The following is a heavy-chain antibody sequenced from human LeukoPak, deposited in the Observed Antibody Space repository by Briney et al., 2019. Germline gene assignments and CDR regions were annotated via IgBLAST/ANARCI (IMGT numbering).Heavy chain of an antibody. CDR2: IYTSGST. J-gene: IGHJ6*03. D-gene: IGHD3-3*01. Sequence: SQTLSLTCTVSGGSISSGSYYWSWIRQPAGKGLEWIGRIYTSGSTNYNPPLKGRVTISVDTSKNQFSLKLSSVTAADTAVYYCARDYGDYDFWSGYSRQYYYYMDVWGKGTTVTVSS. CDR3: ARDYGDYDFWSGYSRQYYYYMDV. CDR1: GGSISSGSYY. V-gene: IGHV4-61*02.